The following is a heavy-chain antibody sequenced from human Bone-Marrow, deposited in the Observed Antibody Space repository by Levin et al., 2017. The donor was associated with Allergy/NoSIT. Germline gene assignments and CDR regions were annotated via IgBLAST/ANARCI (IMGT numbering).Heavy chain of an antibody. D-gene: IGHD1-7*01. CDR3: ATFLNITGTTMHY. CDR1: GYTFTSYA. Sequence: GASVKVSCKASGYTFTSYAMHWVRQAPGQRLEWMGWINAGNGNTKYSQKFQGRVTITRDTSASTAYMELSSLRSEDTAVYYCATFLNITGTTMHYWGQGTLVTVSS. J-gene: IGHJ4*02. CDR2: INAGNGNT. V-gene: IGHV1-3*01.